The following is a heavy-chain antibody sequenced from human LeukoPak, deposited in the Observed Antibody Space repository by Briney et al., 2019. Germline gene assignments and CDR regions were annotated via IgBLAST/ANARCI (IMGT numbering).Heavy chain of an antibody. Sequence: GGSLRLSCAASGFTFSSYGMHWVRQAPGKGLEWVAFIRYDGSNKYYADSVKGRFTISRDNSKNTLYLQMNSLRAEDTAVYYCARVAGGGMDAFDIWGQGTMVTVSS. V-gene: IGHV3-30*02. CDR3: ARVAGGGMDAFDI. J-gene: IGHJ3*02. D-gene: IGHD1-1*01. CDR2: IRYDGSNK. CDR1: GFTFSSYG.